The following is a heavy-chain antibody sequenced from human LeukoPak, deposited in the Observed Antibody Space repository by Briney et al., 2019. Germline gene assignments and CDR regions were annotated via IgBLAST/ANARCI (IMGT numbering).Heavy chain of an antibody. V-gene: IGHV4-59*01. Sequence: SETLSLTCTVSRGSITTYYWSWIRQPAGKGLEWIGNVYYSGSTTYNPSLKSRVSMSVDMSKNQFSLKLRSVTAADTATYYCATDRQEGGSGSYWFDPWGQGTQVAVSS. D-gene: IGHD3-10*01. CDR1: RGSITTYY. CDR3: ATDRQEGGSGSYWFDP. CDR2: VYYSGST. J-gene: IGHJ5*02.